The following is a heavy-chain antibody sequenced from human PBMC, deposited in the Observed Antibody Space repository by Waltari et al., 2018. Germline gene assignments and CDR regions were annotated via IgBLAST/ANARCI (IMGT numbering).Heavy chain of an antibody. V-gene: IGHV3-48*03. Sequence: EVQVVESGGGFVQPGGSLRLSCAASGFTFSSYDMNWVRQATGKGIGSVSYIAWRSSVRNYADSVNGRFTISRENARSSLVLQMTSLRAEDTAVYYCARGQGLAYHYYYMDVWGKGTTVTVS. D-gene: IGHD3-22*01. CDR1: GFTFSSYD. CDR2: IAWRSSVR. CDR3: ARGQGLAYHYYYMDV. J-gene: IGHJ6*03.